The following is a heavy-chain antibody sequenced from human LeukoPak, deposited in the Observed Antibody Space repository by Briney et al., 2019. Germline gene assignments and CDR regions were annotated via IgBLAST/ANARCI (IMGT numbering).Heavy chain of an antibody. CDR1: GFTFSSYA. CDR2: ISYDGSNK. J-gene: IGHJ6*02. V-gene: IGHV3-30*04. D-gene: IGHD6-13*01. CDR3: ARVRAAAGGYYYYYGMDV. Sequence: PGGSLRLSCAASGFTFSSYAMHWVRQAPGKGLEWVAVISYDGSNKYYADSVKGRFTISRDNSKNTLYLQMNSLRAEDTAVYYCARVRAAAGGYYYYYGMDVWGQGTTVTVSS.